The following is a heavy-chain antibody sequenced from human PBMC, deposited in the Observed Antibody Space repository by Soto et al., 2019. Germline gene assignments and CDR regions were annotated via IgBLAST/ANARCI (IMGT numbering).Heavy chain of an antibody. V-gene: IGHV3-30-3*01. Sequence: QVQLVESGGGVVQPGRSLRLSCAASGFTFSSYAMHWVRQAPGKGLEWVAVISYDGSNKYYADSVKGRFTISRDNSKNTLYLQMNSLRAEDTAVYYCARSMITFGPEPLGAFDIWGQGTMVTVSS. D-gene: IGHD3-16*01. CDR1: GFTFSSYA. J-gene: IGHJ3*02. CDR2: ISYDGSNK. CDR3: ARSMITFGPEPLGAFDI.